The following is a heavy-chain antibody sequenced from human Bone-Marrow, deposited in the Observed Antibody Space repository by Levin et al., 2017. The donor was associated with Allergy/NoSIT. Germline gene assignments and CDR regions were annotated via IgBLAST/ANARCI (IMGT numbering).Heavy chain of an antibody. Sequence: GGSLRLSCVASGFTFSNYAMAWVRQAPGKGLEWVSAITGSGEDTFYGDSVAGRFTSSRENSKNTVYLQMNSLRADDTGVYYCAKDSGEYCSGGNCVRGYFEYWGQGTLVTVSS. D-gene: IGHD2-15*01. CDR1: GFTFSNYA. CDR3: AKDSGEYCSGGNCVRGYFEY. V-gene: IGHV3-23*01. J-gene: IGHJ4*02. CDR2: ITGSGEDT.